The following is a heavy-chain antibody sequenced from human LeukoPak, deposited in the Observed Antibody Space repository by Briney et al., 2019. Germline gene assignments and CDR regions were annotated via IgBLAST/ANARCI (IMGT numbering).Heavy chain of an antibody. CDR3: SGGGSGWYSNY. Sequence: GGSLRLSCAASGFTFSVYWMSWVRQAPGKGLEWVANIKQDGSHIYYVDSVKGRFTISRDNAKNTLYLQMNNLRAEDTAVYYCSGGGSGWYSNYWGQGTLVTVSS. CDR2: IKQDGSHI. V-gene: IGHV3-7*01. J-gene: IGHJ4*02. D-gene: IGHD6-19*01. CDR1: GFTFSVYW.